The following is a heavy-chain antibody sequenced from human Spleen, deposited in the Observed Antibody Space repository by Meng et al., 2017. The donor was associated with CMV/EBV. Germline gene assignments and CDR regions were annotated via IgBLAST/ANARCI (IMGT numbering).Heavy chain of an antibody. J-gene: IGHJ6*02. Sequence: GESLKISCAASGFTFSSYAMSWVRQAPGKGLEWVSIISGRGDSTYYADSVKGRFTISRDNSKNTLYLQMNSLRAEDTAVYYCARDYLIPVTYDYYGMDVWGQGTPVTVSS. CDR2: ISGRGDST. D-gene: IGHD4-11*01. CDR1: GFTFSSYA. CDR3: ARDYLIPVTYDYYGMDV. V-gene: IGHV3-23*01.